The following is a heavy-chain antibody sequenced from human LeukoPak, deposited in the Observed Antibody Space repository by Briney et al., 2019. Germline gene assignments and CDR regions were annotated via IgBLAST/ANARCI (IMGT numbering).Heavy chain of an antibody. CDR2: IYYSGST. CDR3: ARDRVIVDAFDI. D-gene: IGHD3-22*01. J-gene: IGHJ3*02. Sequence: SETLSLTCTVSGYSISSSYYWGWIRQPPGKGLEWIGSIYYSGSTYYNPSLKSRVTISVDTSKNQFSLKLSSVTAADTAVYYCARDRVIVDAFDIWGQGTMVTVSS. V-gene: IGHV4-38-2*02. CDR1: GYSISSSYY.